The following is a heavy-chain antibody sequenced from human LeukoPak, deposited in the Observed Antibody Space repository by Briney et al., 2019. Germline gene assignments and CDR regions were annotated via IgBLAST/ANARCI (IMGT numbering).Heavy chain of an antibody. V-gene: IGHV3-23*01. CDR2: ISGSGGDT. CDR1: GVTSTIYS. D-gene: IGHD1-26*01. CDR3: AKETSGSYFDF. J-gene: IGHJ4*02. Sequence: RGSLRLSCVASGVTSTIYSMNWVRHAPGEWLEWVSLISGSGGDTYYLDYVKGRFTISRDNSKNTLYLQMNNLRAEDTAVYYCAKETSGSYFDFWGRGTLVTVSA.